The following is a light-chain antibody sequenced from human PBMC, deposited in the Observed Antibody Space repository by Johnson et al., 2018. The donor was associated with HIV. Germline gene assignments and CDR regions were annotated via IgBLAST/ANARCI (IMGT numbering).Light chain of an antibody. CDR3: GTWDSSLIAEV. Sequence: PSVSAAPGQKVTISCSGSSSNIGNNYVSWYQQLPGTAPKLLIYENNKRPSGIPDRFSGSKSGTSATLDITGLQTGDEADYYCGTWDSSLIAEVFGTGTKVTVL. CDR2: ENN. CDR1: SSNIGNNY. V-gene: IGLV1-51*02. J-gene: IGLJ1*01.